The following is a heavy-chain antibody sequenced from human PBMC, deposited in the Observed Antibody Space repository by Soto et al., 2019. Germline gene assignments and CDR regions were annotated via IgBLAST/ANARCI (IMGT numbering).Heavy chain of an antibody. J-gene: IGHJ3*02. V-gene: IGHV4-59*01. CDR3: ARSRVVAAINAFDI. Sequence: FETLCLPWTVSGGSSSDFGGSWIPQPPGKGLEWIGYIYYSGSTNYNPSLKSRVTISVDTSKNQFSLKLSSVTAADTAVYYCARSRVVAAINAFDIWGQGTMVTVSS. CDR2: IYYSGST. D-gene: IGHD2-15*01. CDR1: GGSSSDFG.